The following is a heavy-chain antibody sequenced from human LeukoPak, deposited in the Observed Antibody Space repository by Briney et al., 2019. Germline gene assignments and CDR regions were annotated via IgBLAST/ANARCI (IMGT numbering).Heavy chain of an antibody. J-gene: IGHJ3*02. V-gene: IGHV4-61*05. CDR3: ARGRDGYKVGWAFDI. D-gene: IGHD5-24*01. CDR1: GGPISSSSYY. Sequence: SETLSLTRTVSGGPISSSSYYWGWIRQPPGKGLEWIGYIYYSGSTNYNPSLRSRVTISVDTSKNQFSLKLSSVTAADTAVYYCARGRDGYKVGWAFDIWGQGTMVTVSS. CDR2: IYYSGST.